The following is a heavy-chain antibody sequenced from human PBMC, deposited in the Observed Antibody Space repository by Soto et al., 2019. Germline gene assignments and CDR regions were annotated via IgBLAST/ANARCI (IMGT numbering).Heavy chain of an antibody. J-gene: IGHJ5*02. CDR2: IYYSGST. V-gene: IGHV4-59*08. CDR1: GGSISSYY. CDR3: ASHTGPNWFDP. Sequence: SETLSLTCTVSGGSISSYYWSWIRQPPGKGLEWIGYIYYSGSTNYNPSLKSRVTISVDTSKNQFSLKLSSVTAADTAVYYCASHTGPNWFDPWGQGTLVTSPQ. D-gene: IGHD1-1*01.